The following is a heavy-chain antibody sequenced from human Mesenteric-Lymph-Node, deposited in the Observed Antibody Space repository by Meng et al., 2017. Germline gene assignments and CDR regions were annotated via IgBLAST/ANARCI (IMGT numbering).Heavy chain of an antibody. CDR1: GFTFSSYW. CDR2: IKQDGSEK. CDR3: ARDLVGYCSGGSCSNFDY. D-gene: IGHD2-15*01. Sequence: GESLKISCAASGFTFSSYWMSWVRQAPGKGLEWVANIKQDGSEKYYVDSVKGRFTISRDNAKNSLYLQMNSLRAEDTAVYYCARDLVGYCSGGSCSNFDYWGQGTLVTVSS. V-gene: IGHV3-7*01. J-gene: IGHJ4*02.